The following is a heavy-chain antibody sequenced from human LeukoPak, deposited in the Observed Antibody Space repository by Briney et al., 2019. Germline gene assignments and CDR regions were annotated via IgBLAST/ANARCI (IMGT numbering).Heavy chain of an antibody. V-gene: IGHV4-34*01. D-gene: IGHD3-22*01. CDR2: INHSGST. CDR1: GGSFSGYY. Sequence: SETLSLTCAVYGGSFSGYYWSWIRQPPGKGLEWIGEINHSGSTNYNPSLKSRVTISVDTSKNQFSLKLSSVTAADTAVYYCARHLGSGYYPGWFDPWGQGTLVTVSS. CDR3: ARHLGSGYYPGWFDP. J-gene: IGHJ5*02.